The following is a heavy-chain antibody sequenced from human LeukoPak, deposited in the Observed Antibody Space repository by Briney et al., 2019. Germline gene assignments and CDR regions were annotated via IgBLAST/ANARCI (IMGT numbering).Heavy chain of an antibody. V-gene: IGHV4-34*01. D-gene: IGHD3-22*01. CDR2: INHSGST. CDR1: GGSFSGYY. Sequence: SETLSLTCAVYGGSFSGYYWSWIRQPPGKGLEWIGEINHSGSTNYNPSLKSRVTISVGTSKNQFSLKLSSVTAADTAVYYCARGRRYYYDSSGYYWGNWFDPWGQGTLVTVSS. CDR3: ARGRRYYYDSSGYYWGNWFDP. J-gene: IGHJ5*02.